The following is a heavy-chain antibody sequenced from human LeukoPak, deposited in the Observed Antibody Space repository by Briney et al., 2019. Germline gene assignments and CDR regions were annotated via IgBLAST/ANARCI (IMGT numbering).Heavy chain of an antibody. V-gene: IGHV1-69*13. CDR2: IIPIFGTA. Sequence: SVKVSCKASGGTFSSYAISWVRQAPGQGLEWMGGIIPIFGTANYAQKFQGRVTIAADESTSTAYMELGSLRSEDTAVYYCAREPPEWELRDYGMDVWGQGTTVTVSS. CDR1: GGTFSSYA. CDR3: AREPPEWELRDYGMDV. J-gene: IGHJ6*02. D-gene: IGHD1-26*01.